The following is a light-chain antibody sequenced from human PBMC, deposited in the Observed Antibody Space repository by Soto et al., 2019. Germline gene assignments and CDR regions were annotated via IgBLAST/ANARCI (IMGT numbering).Light chain of an antibody. CDR2: DAS. CDR3: QQRSNWPPIT. Sequence: EIALTQSPATLSVSPGERATLSCRASQSVSSYLAWYQQKPGQAPRLLIYDASNRATGIPARFSGSGSGTDFTLTISSLEPEDFAVYYCQQRSNWPPITFGQGRRLEI. V-gene: IGKV3-11*01. J-gene: IGKJ5*01. CDR1: QSVSSY.